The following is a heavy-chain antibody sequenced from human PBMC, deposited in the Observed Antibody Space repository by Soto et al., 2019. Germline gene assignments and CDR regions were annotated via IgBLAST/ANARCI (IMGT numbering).Heavy chain of an antibody. CDR3: ARDRVRVADT. CDR2: INAYNGNR. CDR1: GYTFNTYG. D-gene: IGHD2-15*01. Sequence: QVHLVQSGPEVKKPGASVKVSCKASGYTFNTYGITWVRQAPGQGLEWMAWINAYNGNRIYAQNFQGRVTVTTDTSMCVPDVEGKGLNSLNTSVYFCARDRVRVADTWGRGTMFTFFS. J-gene: IGHJ3*02. V-gene: IGHV1-18*01.